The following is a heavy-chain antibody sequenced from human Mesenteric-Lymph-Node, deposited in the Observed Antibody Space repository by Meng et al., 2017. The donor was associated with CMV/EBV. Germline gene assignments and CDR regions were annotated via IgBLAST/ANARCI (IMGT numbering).Heavy chain of an antibody. Sequence: CKGTGNMFNGYWIGWVREMPEKGLGWMGIIYPGDYDAKYSPSFQGQVTISADKSISTAYLQWSSLKASDTAMYYCARRSSGHEVDFWGQGTLVTVSS. CDR1: GNMFNGYW. CDR3: ARRSSGHEVDF. V-gene: IGHV5-51*01. D-gene: IGHD6-19*01. J-gene: IGHJ4*02. CDR2: IYPGDYDA.